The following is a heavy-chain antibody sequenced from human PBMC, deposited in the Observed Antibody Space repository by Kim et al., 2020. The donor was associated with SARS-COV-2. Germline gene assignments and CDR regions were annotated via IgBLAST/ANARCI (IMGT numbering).Heavy chain of an antibody. V-gene: IGHV4-61*02. Sequence: SETLSLTCTVSGGSISSGSYYWSWIRQPAGKGLEWIGRIYTSGSTNYNPSLKSRVTISVDTSKNQFSLKLSSVTAADTAVYYCARDYTQWERDVAYFDYWGQGTLVTVSS. CDR3: ARDYTQWERDVAYFDY. D-gene: IGHD1-1*01. J-gene: IGHJ4*02. CDR1: GGSISSGSYY. CDR2: IYTSGST.